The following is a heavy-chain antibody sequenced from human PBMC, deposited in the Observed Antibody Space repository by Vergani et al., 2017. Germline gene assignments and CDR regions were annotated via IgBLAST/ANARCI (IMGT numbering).Heavy chain of an antibody. V-gene: IGHV3-23*01. CDR2: ISGSGGST. CDR3: AKDRPIWEEWLLFGDY. D-gene: IGHD3-3*01. J-gene: IGHJ4*02. Sequence: EVQLLESGGGLVQPGGSLRLSCAASGFTFSSYAMSWVRQAPGKGLEWVSAISGSGGSTYYADSVKGRFTISRDNSKNTLYLQMNSLRAEDTAVYYCAKDRPIWEEWLLFGDYWSQGTLVTVSS. CDR1: GFTFSSYA.